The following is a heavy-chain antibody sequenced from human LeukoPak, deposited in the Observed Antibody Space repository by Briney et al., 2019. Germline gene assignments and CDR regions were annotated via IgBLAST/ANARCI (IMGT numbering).Heavy chain of an antibody. Sequence: GGSLRLSCEASGFSFSTSGVHWVRQAPGKGLEWMAVISKDGRKNHYADSVKGRFTISRDNSKSTLFLQMNSLRPEDTAIYYCARDLLNYGSAYYDVGISDSWGQGTLVTVSS. D-gene: IGHD3-10*01. V-gene: IGHV3-30*04. CDR3: ARDLLNYGSAYYDVGISDS. J-gene: IGHJ4*02. CDR1: GFSFSTSG. CDR2: ISKDGRKN.